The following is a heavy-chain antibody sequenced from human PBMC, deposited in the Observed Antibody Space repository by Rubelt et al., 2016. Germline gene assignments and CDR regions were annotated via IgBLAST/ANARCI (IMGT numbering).Heavy chain of an antibody. Sequence: QVQLQESGPGLVKPSETLSLTCTVSGGSISSYYWSWIRQPPGKGLEWIGYIYYTGSTTYNPSLKSRVAISVDTSKNQFSLRLHSVTAADTAVYYCARSTSGFGRGAINVWGQGTTVTVSS. J-gene: IGHJ6*02. CDR3: ARSTSGFGRGAINV. CDR1: GGSISSYY. V-gene: IGHV4-59*12. D-gene: IGHD2-2*02. CDR2: IYYTGST.